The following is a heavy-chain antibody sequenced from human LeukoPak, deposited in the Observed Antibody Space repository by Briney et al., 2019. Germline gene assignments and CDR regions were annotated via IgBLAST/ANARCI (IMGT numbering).Heavy chain of an antibody. D-gene: IGHD5-18*01. CDR2: ISSSGSTI. J-gene: IGHJ4*02. V-gene: IGHV3-48*03. Sequence: PGGSLRLSCAASGFTFSSYEMNWVRQAPGKGLEWVSYISSSGSTIYYADSVKGRFTISRDNAKNSLYLQMNSLRAEDTAVYYCVRGSNTYGYIDFDYWGQGTLVTVSS. CDR3: VRGSNTYGYIDFDY. CDR1: GFTFSSYE.